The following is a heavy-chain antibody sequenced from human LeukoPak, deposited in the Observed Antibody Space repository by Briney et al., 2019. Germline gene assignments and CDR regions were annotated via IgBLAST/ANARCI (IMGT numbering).Heavy chain of an antibody. J-gene: IGHJ4*02. CDR1: GFTFSSYS. CDR3: ARAGSSSWYLFYDY. Sequence: GGSLRLSCAASGFTFSSYSMNWVRQAPGKGLGWVSSISSSSSYIYYADSVKGRFTISRDNAKNSLYPQMNSLRAEDTAVYYCARAGSSSWYLFYDYWGQGTLVTVSS. D-gene: IGHD6-13*01. CDR2: ISSSSSYI. V-gene: IGHV3-21*01.